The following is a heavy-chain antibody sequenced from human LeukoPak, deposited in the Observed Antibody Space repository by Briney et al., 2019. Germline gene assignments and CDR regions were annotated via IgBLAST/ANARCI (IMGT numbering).Heavy chain of an antibody. Sequence: GGSLRLSCAASGFTFSSYGMHWVRQAPGKGLEWVAVISYGGSNKYYADSVKGRFTISRDNSKNTLYLQMNSLGAEDTAVYYCAKDHLPRTLLWYDYWGQGTLVTVSS. CDR3: AKDHLPRTLLWYDY. J-gene: IGHJ4*02. D-gene: IGHD3-10*01. V-gene: IGHV3-30*18. CDR1: GFTFSSYG. CDR2: ISYGGSNK.